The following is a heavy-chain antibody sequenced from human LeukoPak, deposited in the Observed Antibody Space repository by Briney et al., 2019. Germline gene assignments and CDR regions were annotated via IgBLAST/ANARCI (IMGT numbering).Heavy chain of an antibody. CDR1: GFAFTSYP. J-gene: IGHJ5*02. Sequence: GGSLRLSCAASGFAFTSYPMHWVRQAHGKGLERVAVISKDDNKKYYADSVKGRFTISRDNSKNTLSLQMDSLRPDDTAVYYCERGGGGGYCSSTTCYLYNWFDPWGQGTLVTVSS. V-gene: IGHV3-30-3*01. CDR2: ISKDDNKK. CDR3: ERGGGGGYCSSTTCYLYNWFDP. D-gene: IGHD2-2*01.